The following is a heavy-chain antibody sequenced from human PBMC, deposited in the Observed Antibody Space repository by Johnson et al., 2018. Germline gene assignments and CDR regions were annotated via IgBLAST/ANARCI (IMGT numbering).Heavy chain of an antibody. J-gene: IGHJ6*02. CDR3: ARDVSKYGDYNYGMDV. Sequence: QVQLVESGGGVVQPGRSLRLSCAASGFTFSSYGMHWVRQAPGKGLAWVAVISYDGSNTYYADSVKGRFTISRDNSKNTLYLQMNSLRAEDTAGDYCARDVSKYGDYNYGMDVWCQGATVTVSS. CDR1: GFTFSSYG. CDR2: ISYDGSNT. V-gene: IGHV3-30*03. D-gene: IGHD4-17*01.